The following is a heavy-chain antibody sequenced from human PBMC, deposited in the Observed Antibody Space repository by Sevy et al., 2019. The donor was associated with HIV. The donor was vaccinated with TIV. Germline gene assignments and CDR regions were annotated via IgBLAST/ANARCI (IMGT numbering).Heavy chain of an antibody. CDR1: GDSITTSSYY. CDR2: IFYTGTT. CDR3: ARHWQDFWSGYYSGEVYFDY. J-gene: IGHJ4*02. Sequence: SETLSLTCTVSGDSITTSSYYWGWVRQPPGQGLEWIGSIFYTGTTYSIPSLKSRLTMLVDPSKNQFSLKLTSVTAADTAVYYCARHWQDFWSGYYSGEVYFDYWGQGTLVTVSS. D-gene: IGHD3-3*01. V-gene: IGHV4-39*01.